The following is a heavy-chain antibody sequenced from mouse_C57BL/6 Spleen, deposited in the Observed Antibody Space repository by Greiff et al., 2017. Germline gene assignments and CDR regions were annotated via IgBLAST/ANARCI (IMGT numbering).Heavy chain of an antibody. CDR3: ALTGYGSSYEYWYFDV. V-gene: IGHV1-64*01. CDR1: GYTFTSYW. Sequence: QVQLQQSGAELVKPGASVKLSCKASGYTFTSYWMHWVKQRPGQGLEWIGMIHPNSGSTNYNEKFKSKATLTVDKSSSTAYMQLSSLTSEDSAVYYCALTGYGSSYEYWYFDVWGTGTTVTVSS. D-gene: IGHD1-1*01. J-gene: IGHJ1*03. CDR2: IHPNSGST.